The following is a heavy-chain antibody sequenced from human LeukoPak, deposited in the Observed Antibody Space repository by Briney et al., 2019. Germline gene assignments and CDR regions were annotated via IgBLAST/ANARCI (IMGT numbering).Heavy chain of an antibody. Sequence: PSETLALTCAVYGGFFSGYYWTWIRQPPGKGLEWIGEIYRTGITNYNPSLKSRVTISVDTSKNQFSLKLNSVTAADTAVYYCARVLCPGGTCYSDFDYWGHGTLVTVSS. CDR3: ARVLCPGGTCYSDFDY. CDR1: GGFFSGYY. J-gene: IGHJ4*01. D-gene: IGHD2-15*01. V-gene: IGHV4-34*01. CDR2: IYRTGIT.